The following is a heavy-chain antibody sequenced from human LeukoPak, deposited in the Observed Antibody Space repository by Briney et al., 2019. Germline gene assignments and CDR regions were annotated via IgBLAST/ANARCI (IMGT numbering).Heavy chain of an antibody. CDR2: IIPIFGTA. CDR1: GYTFTGYY. Sequence: SVKVSCKASGYTFTGYYMHWVRQAPGQGLEWIGGIIPIFGTANYAQKFQGRVTITADKSTSTAYMELSSLRSEDTAVYYCARESTRLRLGELYDDYWGQGTLVTVSS. D-gene: IGHD3-16*01. J-gene: IGHJ4*02. V-gene: IGHV1-69*06. CDR3: ARESTRLRLGELYDDY.